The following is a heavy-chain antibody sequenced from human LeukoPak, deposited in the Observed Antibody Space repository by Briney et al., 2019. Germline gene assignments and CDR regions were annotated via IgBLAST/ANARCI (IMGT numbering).Heavy chain of an antibody. V-gene: IGHV4-61*09. Sequence: PSETLSLTCTVSGGSISSSSYYWSWIRQPAGKGLEWIGHIYSSGSTDYNPSLKSRVTMSVDTSKKQFSLKMSSVTAADTAVYYCARIVVFTVVSSDYYYYYMDVWGKGTTVTVSS. D-gene: IGHD3-3*01. J-gene: IGHJ6*03. CDR2: IYSSGST. CDR1: GGSISSSSYY. CDR3: ARIVVFTVVSSDYYYYYMDV.